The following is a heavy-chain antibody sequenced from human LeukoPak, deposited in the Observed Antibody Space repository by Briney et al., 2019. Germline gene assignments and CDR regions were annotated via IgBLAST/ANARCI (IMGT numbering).Heavy chain of an antibody. J-gene: IGHJ4*02. CDR3: AKDQRGYGRIVDY. CDR1: GFTFSSYA. CDR2: ISGSGSNT. V-gene: IGHV3-23*01. Sequence: PGGSLRLSCAASGFTFSSYAMSWVRQAPGKRLEWVSSISGSGSNTYYADSVKGRFTISRDNSKNILYLQMNSLRAEDTAIYYCAKDQRGYGRIVDYWGQGTLVTISS. D-gene: IGHD3-10*01.